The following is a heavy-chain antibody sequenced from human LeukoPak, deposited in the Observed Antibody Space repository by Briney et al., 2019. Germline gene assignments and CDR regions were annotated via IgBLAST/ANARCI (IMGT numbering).Heavy chain of an antibody. V-gene: IGHV3-53*01. CDR1: GFIVSSNY. D-gene: IGHD1-26*01. CDR2: IYSGGST. J-gene: IGHJ6*02. CDR3: ARDLRWELPSLYYYYGMDV. Sequence: PGGSLRLSCAASGFIVSSNYMSWVRQAPGKGLEWVSVIYSGGSTYYADSVKGRFTISRDNSKNTLHLQMNSLRAEDTAVYYCARDLRWELPSLYYYYGMDVWGQGTTVTVSS.